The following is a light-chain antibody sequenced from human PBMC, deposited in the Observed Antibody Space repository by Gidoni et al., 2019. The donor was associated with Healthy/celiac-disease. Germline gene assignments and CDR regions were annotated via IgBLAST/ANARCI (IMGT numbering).Light chain of an antibody. CDR2: AAS. CDR3: QQYGTSPVT. J-gene: IGKJ5*01. V-gene: IGKV3-20*01. CDR1: QSVSSSC. Sequence: EIVLTQSPGTLSLSPGERATLSCRASQSVSSSCLAWYQQKPGQAPRLLISAASSRATDIADRFSGSGSGTDFTLTISRLEPEDFAVYYCQQYGTSPVTFGQGTRLEIK.